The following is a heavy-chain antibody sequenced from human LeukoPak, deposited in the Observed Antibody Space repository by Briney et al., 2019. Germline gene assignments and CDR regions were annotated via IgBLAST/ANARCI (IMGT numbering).Heavy chain of an antibody. CDR3: ARDTVAVAALDY. V-gene: IGHV1-18*01. CDR1: GYTFNSYG. Sequence: ASVKVSCKASGYTFNSYGISWVRQAPGQGLEWMGWISGYNGNTNYAQKLQGRVTMTTDTSTSTAYMELRSLRSDDTAVYYCARDTVAVAALDYWGQGTLVTVSS. J-gene: IGHJ4*02. CDR2: ISGYNGNT. D-gene: IGHD6-19*01.